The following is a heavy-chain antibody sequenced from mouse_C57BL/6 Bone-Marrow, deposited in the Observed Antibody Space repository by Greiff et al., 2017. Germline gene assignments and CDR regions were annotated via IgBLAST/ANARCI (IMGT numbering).Heavy chain of an antibody. CDR3: ARVFTTVVATDY. J-gene: IGHJ2*01. CDR1: GFTFSDYG. CDR2: ISSGSSTI. Sequence: DVQLQESGGGLVKPGGSLKLSCAASGFTFSDYGMHWVRQAPEKGLEWVAYISSGSSTIYYADTVKGRFTISRDNAKNTLFLQMTSLGAEDTAMYYCARVFTTVVATDYWGQGTTLTVSS. D-gene: IGHD1-1*01. V-gene: IGHV5-17*01.